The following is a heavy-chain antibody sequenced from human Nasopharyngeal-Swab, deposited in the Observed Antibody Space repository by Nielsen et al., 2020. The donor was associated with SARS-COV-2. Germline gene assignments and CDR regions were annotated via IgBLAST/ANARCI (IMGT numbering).Heavy chain of an antibody. J-gene: IGHJ3*02. D-gene: IGHD3-22*01. CDR3: ARGNYYDSSGYYYVAFDI. V-gene: IGHV3-33*01. Sequence: WIRQPPGKGLEWVAVIWYDGSNKYYADSVKGRFTISRDNSKNTLYLQMNSLRAEDPAVYYCARGNYYDSSGYYYVAFDIWGQGTMVTVAS. CDR2: IWYDGSNK.